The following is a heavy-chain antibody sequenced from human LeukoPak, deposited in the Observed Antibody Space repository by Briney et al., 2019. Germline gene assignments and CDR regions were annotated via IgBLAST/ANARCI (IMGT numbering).Heavy chain of an antibody. V-gene: IGHV4-39*01. CDR3: ARRDAAIDF. J-gene: IGHJ4*02. CDR1: GGSISSGDYY. Sequence: SETLSLTCTVSGGSISSGDYYWSWIRQPPGKGLEWIGSIYYSGTTYYNPSLKSRVIISADTSKNQFSLKLNSVTAADAAIYYCARRDAAIDFWGQGTLVTVSS. D-gene: IGHD6-13*01. CDR2: IYYSGTT.